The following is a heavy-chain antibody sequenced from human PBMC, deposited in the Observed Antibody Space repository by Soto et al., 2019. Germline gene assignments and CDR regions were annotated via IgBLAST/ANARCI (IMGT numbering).Heavy chain of an antibody. CDR3: GRAGYAHGTDV. Sequence: GGSQSHSYSASGFIFSDHDMDCVRQAPGKGLEWVGRSRNKGNSYITKYAASVKGRITISRDDSKNSVYLQMNSLKIEDTAVYYCGRAGYAHGTDVWGQGTTVTVSS. CDR2: SRNKGNSYIT. D-gene: IGHD2-2*01. CDR1: GFIFSDHD. V-gene: IGHV3-72*01. J-gene: IGHJ6*02.